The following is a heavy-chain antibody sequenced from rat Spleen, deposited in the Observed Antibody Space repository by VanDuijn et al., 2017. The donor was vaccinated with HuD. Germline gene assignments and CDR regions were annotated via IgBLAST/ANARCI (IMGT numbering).Heavy chain of an antibody. Sequence: EVQLVESGGGLVQPGKSLKLSCVASGFTFSSYWIYWIRQAPGEGLEWVSSISNSGGSTYYSDSVKGRFTISRDNAKSTLYLQMNSLRSEDTATYYCTREGYYDGTYYPYYFDNWGQGVMVTVSS. J-gene: IGHJ2*01. CDR3: TREGYYDGTYYPYYFDN. CDR1: GFTFSSYW. D-gene: IGHD1-12*02. V-gene: IGHV5-31*01. CDR2: ISNSGGST.